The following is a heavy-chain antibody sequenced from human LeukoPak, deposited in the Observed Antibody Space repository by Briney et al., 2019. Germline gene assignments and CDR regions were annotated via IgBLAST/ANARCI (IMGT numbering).Heavy chain of an antibody. D-gene: IGHD3-10*01. V-gene: IGHV3-73*01. Sequence: HPGGSLRLSCAASGMSLSDSAMNWVRQAPGKGLEWLAHIRSRTKGYATACAASVTGRFVISRDDVKNMAFLQMTSLETEDTAVYYCIRHVEFQRPYWAQGVQVTVSS. CDR3: IRHVEFQRPY. CDR2: IRSRTKGYAT. CDR1: GMSLSDSA. J-gene: IGHJ4*02.